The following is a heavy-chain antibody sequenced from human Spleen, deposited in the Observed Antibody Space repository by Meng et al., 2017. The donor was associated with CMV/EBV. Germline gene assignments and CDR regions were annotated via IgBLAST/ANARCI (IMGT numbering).Heavy chain of an antibody. J-gene: IGHJ3*02. V-gene: IGHV3-21*01. CDR3: ATSRFHGDFTDAVNI. CDR1: GFTVSSNY. Sequence: GESLKISCAASGFTVSSNYMSWVRQAPGKGLEWVSSISGRSTYIFYADSVRGRFTISRDNAKNSLYLQMNSLRAEDTAVYYCATSRFHGDFTDAVNIWGQGTLVTVSS. CDR2: ISGRSTYI. D-gene: IGHD4-17*01.